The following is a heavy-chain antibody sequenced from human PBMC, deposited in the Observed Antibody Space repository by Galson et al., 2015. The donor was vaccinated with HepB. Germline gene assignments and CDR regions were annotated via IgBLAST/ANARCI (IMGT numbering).Heavy chain of an antibody. V-gene: IGHV3-64*04. J-gene: IGHJ4*02. CDR3: AKGTPEGSMAARWGVLDFDY. D-gene: IGHD6-6*01. CDR1: GFTFTSYV. CDR2: ISGSGGST. Sequence: SLRLSCAASGFTFTSYVMSWVRQAPGKGLEYASTISGSGGSTYCADSVTGRFTISRDNSKNTLYLQMNSLRAEDTAVYYCAKGTPEGSMAARWGVLDFDYWGQGTLVTVSA.